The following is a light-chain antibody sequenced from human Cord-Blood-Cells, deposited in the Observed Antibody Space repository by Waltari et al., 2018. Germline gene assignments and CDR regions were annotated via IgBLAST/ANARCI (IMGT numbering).Light chain of an antibody. Sequence: QSVLTQPPSVSGAPGQRVTISCTGTSSNIGAGYDVHWYQQLPGTAPKLLIYGNSNRPSGVPDRFSGSKSVTSASLAITGLQAEDEADYYCQSYDSSLSGYLVFGGGTKLTVL. CDR1: SSNIGAGYD. CDR2: GNS. J-gene: IGLJ2*01. CDR3: QSYDSSLSGYLV. V-gene: IGLV1-40*01.